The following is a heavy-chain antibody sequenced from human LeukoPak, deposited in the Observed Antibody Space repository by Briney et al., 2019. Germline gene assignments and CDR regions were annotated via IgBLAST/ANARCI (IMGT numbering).Heavy chain of an antibody. V-gene: IGHV4-34*01. CDR1: GGSFRGYY. Sequence: SETLSLTCAVYGGSFRGYYWSWIRQPPGKGLEWIGEINHGGSTNYNPSLKSRVTISVDTSKNQFSLKLSSVTAADTAVYYCARSYGDYWGQGTLVTVSS. D-gene: IGHD1-26*01. J-gene: IGHJ4*02. CDR3: ARSYGDY. CDR2: INHGGST.